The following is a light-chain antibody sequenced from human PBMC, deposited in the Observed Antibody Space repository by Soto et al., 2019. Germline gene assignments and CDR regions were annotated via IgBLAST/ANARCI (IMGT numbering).Light chain of an antibody. CDR2: EGS. V-gene: IGLV2-23*01. CDR1: SSDVGSYNL. J-gene: IGLJ1*01. Sequence: QSALTQPASVSGSPGQSITISWAGTSSDVGSYNLVSWYQNHPGKAPKLMIYEGSKRPSGVSNRFSGSKSGNTASLTISGLQAADEADYFCFSYAGSSTYVFGTGTKVTVL. CDR3: FSYAGSSTYV.